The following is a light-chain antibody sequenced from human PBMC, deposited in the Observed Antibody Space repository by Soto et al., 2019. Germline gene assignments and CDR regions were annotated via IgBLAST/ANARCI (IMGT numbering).Light chain of an antibody. CDR2: SDD. Sequence: QSVLTQTPSASGTPGQRVTMSCSGTRSNIGSNTVSWYQQLPRTAPKVLIYSDDLRPSGVPDRFSGSKSGTSASLAISGLQSEDEADYYCAAWDDRLNGYVFGRGTKVTVL. CDR3: AAWDDRLNGYV. V-gene: IGLV1-44*01. CDR1: RSNIGSNT. J-gene: IGLJ1*01.